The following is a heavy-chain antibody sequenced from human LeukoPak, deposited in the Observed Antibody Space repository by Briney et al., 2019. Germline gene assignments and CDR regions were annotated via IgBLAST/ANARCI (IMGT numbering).Heavy chain of an antibody. Sequence: SETLSLTCTVSGGSFSSYYWSWIRQPPGKGLEWIGCIFYSGSTSYTPSLKSRVTISVHTSENQVSLKLSSVTAADTAVYYCARSRDSSGYRNNWFDPWGQGTLVTVSS. CDR1: GGSFSSYY. CDR2: IFYSGST. V-gene: IGHV4-59*01. J-gene: IGHJ5*02. D-gene: IGHD3-22*01. CDR3: ARSRDSSGYRNNWFDP.